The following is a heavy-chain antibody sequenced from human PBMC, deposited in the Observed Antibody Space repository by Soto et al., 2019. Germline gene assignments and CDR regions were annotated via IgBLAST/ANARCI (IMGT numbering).Heavy chain of an antibody. Sequence: GGSLRLSCAASVFTFSSYAMSWVRQSPGKGLEWVSAISGSGGSTYYADSVKGRFTISRDNSKNTLYLQMNSLRAEDTAVYYCSKDSLSGIFGYWGQRTLVTLSS. J-gene: IGHJ4*02. CDR1: VFTFSSYA. CDR3: SKDSLSGIFGY. CDR2: ISGSGGST. V-gene: IGHV3-23*01. D-gene: IGHD3-3*01.